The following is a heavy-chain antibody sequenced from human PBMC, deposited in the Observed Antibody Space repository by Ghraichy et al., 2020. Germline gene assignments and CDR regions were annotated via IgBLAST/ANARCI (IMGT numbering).Heavy chain of an antibody. D-gene: IGHD3-16*01. CDR3: VRDRDGGSFDI. J-gene: IGHJ3*02. V-gene: IGHV3-48*02. CDR2: ITKSSRTI. Sequence: GGSLRLSCTPSGFTFSNYDMNWVRQAPGKGLEWISFITKSSRTIYYADSMQGRFTTSRDNAKDSLYLQMNSLREEDTALYYCVRDRDGGSFDIWGPGTMVTVS. CDR1: GFTFSNYD.